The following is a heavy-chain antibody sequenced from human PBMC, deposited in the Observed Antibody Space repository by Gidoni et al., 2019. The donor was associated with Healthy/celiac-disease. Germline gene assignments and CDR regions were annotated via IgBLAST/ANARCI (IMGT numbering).Heavy chain of an antibody. J-gene: IGHJ6*02. Sequence: EVQLVESGGGLVQPGGSLRLSCAASVFTFSSYWMHWVRQAPGKGLVWVSRINSDGSSTSYADSVKGRFTISRDNAKNTLYLQMNSLRAEDTAVYYCARELEPLYYYYGMDVWGQGTTVTVSS. CDR1: VFTFSSYW. CDR3: ARELEPLYYYYGMDV. V-gene: IGHV3-74*01. CDR2: INSDGSST. D-gene: IGHD1-1*01.